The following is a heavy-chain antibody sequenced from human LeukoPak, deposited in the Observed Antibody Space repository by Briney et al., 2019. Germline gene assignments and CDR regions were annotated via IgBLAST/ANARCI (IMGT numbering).Heavy chain of an antibody. J-gene: IGHJ1*01. Sequence: GASLRLSCAASGFTFSSYAMSWVRQAPGKGLEWVSAISGSGGSTYYADSVKGRFTISRDNSKNRLYLQMNSLRAEDTAVYYCAKVELNWNDEYFQHWGQGTLVTVSS. CDR3: AKVELNWNDEYFQH. D-gene: IGHD1-1*01. CDR1: GFTFSSYA. V-gene: IGHV3-23*01. CDR2: ISGSGGST.